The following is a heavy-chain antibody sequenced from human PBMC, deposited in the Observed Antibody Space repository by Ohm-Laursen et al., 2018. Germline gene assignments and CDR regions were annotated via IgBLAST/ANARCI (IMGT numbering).Heavy chain of an antibody. CDR3: ARFIWGDNWSDP. CDR2: IYSSEST. V-gene: IGHV4-4*08. J-gene: IGHJ5*02. D-gene: IGHD3-16*01. CDR1: GGSISSYY. Sequence: SETLSLTCIVSGGSISSYYWSWIRQSPGKGLEWIGYIYSSESTNYNPSLKSRVTISMDTSKNQFSVKLHSVTAADTAVYYCARFIWGDNWSDPWGQGILVTVSS.